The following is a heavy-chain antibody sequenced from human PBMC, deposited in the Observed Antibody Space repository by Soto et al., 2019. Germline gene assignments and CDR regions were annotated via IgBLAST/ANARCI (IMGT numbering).Heavy chain of an antibody. CDR2: IYYSGST. CDR3: ARGSSTYYYGRGDAFEI. J-gene: IGHJ3*02. CDR1: GGSISDYY. D-gene: IGHD3-22*01. Sequence: PSETLSLTCTVSGGSISDYYWDWIRQPPGKGLEWIGYIYYSGSTNYNPSLKSRVTISLDRSKKQFSLDLTSVTAADTAVYYCARGSSTYYYGRGDAFEIWGQGTMVTVSS. V-gene: IGHV4-59*01.